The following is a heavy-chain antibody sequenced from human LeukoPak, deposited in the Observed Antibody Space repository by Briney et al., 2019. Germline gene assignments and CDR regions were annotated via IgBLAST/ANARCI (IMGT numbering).Heavy chain of an antibody. V-gene: IGHV3-23*01. CDR3: ARPRNGYNWGAFDI. CDR1: GFTFSSYA. J-gene: IGHJ3*02. Sequence: SGGSLRLSCAASGFTFSSYAMSWVRQAPGRGLEWVSSISGSDGTTYYADSVKGRFTISRDNSKNTLYLQMNSLRVEDTAVYYCARPRNGYNWGAFDIWGQGTMVTVSS. CDR2: ISGSDGTT. D-gene: IGHD5-24*01.